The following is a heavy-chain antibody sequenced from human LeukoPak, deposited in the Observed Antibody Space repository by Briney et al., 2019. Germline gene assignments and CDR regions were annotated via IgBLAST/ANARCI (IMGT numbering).Heavy chain of an antibody. D-gene: IGHD5-18*01. CDR1: GGSISSSSYY. V-gene: IGHV4-39*07. J-gene: IGHJ4*02. CDR3: ARDTAMALFDY. CDR2: IYYSGST. Sequence: SETLSLTCTVSGGSISSSSYYWGWIRQPPGKGLEWIGSIYYSGSTYYNPSLKSRVTISVDTSKNQFSLKLSSVTAADTAVYYCARDTAMALFDYWGQGTLVTVSS.